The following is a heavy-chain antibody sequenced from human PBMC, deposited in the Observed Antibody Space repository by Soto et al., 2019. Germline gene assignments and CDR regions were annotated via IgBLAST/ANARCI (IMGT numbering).Heavy chain of an antibody. V-gene: IGHV3-30-3*01. CDR2: ISHDGTRK. CDR3: ERDWARIARHYFQD. Sequence: QVQLVESGGGVVQPGKSLRLSCVASGLTFSTYPMHWVRQAPGKGLEGVSFISHDGTRKSYTQSVKGRFTISRDNSKNTLYLQMNSLKPEDTAVYYCERDWARIARHYFQDWGQGTLVTVSS. J-gene: IGHJ1*01. CDR1: GLTFSTYP. D-gene: IGHD2-21*01.